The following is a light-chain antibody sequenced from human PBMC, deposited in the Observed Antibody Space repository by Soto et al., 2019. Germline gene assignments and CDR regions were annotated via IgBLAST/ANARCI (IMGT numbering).Light chain of an antibody. CDR2: AAS. Sequence: DIQMTQSPSSLSASVGDRVTITCRASQSISSYLNWYQQKPGKAPKLLIYAASSLQSGVPSRFSGSGSGTYFTLTISSLHPEDFATYYCQQRYSTPIFTFGPGTKVDIK. CDR3: QQRYSTPIFT. V-gene: IGKV1-39*01. J-gene: IGKJ3*01. CDR1: QSISSY.